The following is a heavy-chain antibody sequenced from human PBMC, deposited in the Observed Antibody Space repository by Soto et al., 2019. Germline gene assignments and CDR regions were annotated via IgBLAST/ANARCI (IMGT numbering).Heavy chain of an antibody. Sequence: GGSLRLSCAASGFTFSTYNMNWVRQAPGKGLEWASFISSSSSYIYYADSVKGRFTISRDNAQNSLYLQMNSLRAEDTAVYYCARDPRPSYESSGYYVSAYWGQGTLVTVSS. CDR3: ARDPRPSYESSGYYVSAY. V-gene: IGHV3-21*01. D-gene: IGHD3-22*01. J-gene: IGHJ4*02. CDR1: GFTFSTYN. CDR2: ISSSSSYI.